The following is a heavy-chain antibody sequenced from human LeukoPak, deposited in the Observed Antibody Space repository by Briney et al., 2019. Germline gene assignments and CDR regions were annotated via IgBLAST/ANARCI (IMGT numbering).Heavy chain of an antibody. Sequence: SETLSLTCTVSGGSISSYYWSWIRQPPGKGLEWIGYIYYSGSTNYNPSLKSRVTISVDTSKNQFSLKLSSVTAADTAVYYCARVTTVTTVYYYYYMDVWGKGTTVTVSS. CDR3: ARVTTVTTVYYYYYMDV. J-gene: IGHJ6*03. CDR2: IYYSGST. CDR1: GGSISSYY. D-gene: IGHD4-11*01. V-gene: IGHV4-59*01.